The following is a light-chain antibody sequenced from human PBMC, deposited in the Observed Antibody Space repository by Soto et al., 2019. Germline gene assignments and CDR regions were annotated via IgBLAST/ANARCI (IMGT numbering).Light chain of an antibody. CDR3: QQYGYSSWT. J-gene: IGKJ1*01. Sequence: EIVLTQSPGTLSLSPGDRATLSCRASQSVDSKYLAWYQQKPGQAPRILIFAASSRATGIPDRFSGSGSGTDFTLTISRLEPGDFAVYYCQQYGYSSWTFGQGTKVDI. CDR1: QSVDSKY. V-gene: IGKV3-20*01. CDR2: AAS.